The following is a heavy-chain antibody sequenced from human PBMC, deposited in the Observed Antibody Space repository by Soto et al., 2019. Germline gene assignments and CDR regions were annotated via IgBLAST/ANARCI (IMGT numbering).Heavy chain of an antibody. CDR1: GFTFSSYS. Sequence: GGSLRLSCAASGFTFSSYSMNWVRQAPGKGLEWVSYISSSSSTIYYADSVKGRFTISRDNAKNSLYLQMNSLGAEDTAVYYCAADILTGYYGAPDWFDPWGQGTLVTVSS. D-gene: IGHD3-9*01. V-gene: IGHV3-48*01. CDR2: ISSSSSTI. CDR3: AADILTGYYGAPDWFDP. J-gene: IGHJ5*02.